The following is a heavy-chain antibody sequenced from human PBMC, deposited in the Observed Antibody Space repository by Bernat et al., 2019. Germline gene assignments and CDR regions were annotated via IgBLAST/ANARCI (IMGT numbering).Heavy chain of an antibody. CDR2: ISYDGSNK. CDR3: AKIESAYDYRSFDI. CDR1: GFTFSSCG. Sequence: QVQLVESGGGVVQPGRYLRLSCAASGFTFSSCGMHWVRQGPGKGLEWVAVISYDGSNKYYAASVKGRFTISRDNSKNTLYLQLNSLRAADTAVYYFAKIESAYDYRSFDIWGQGTMVTVSS. D-gene: IGHD5-12*01. J-gene: IGHJ3*02. V-gene: IGHV3-30*18.